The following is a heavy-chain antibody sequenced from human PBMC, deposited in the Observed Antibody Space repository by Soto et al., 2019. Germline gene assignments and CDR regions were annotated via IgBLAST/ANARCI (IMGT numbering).Heavy chain of an antibody. V-gene: IGHV1-2*02. J-gene: IGHJ3*02. Sequence: GASVKVSFKTSGYSFAGHYLHWFRLAPGQGLDWMGWINPNSGGTIYAQRFQGRVTMTRDTSISTAYMVLTSLRSDDTAVYYCARDSHYDILTGYSRNAFDMWGRGTVVTVSS. D-gene: IGHD3-9*01. CDR3: ARDSHYDILTGYSRNAFDM. CDR1: GYSFAGHY. CDR2: INPNSGGT.